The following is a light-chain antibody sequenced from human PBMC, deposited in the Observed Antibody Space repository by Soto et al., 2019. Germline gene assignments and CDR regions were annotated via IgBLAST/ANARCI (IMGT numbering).Light chain of an antibody. J-gene: IGLJ1*01. CDR3: GSYTTSSNYV. CDR1: SSDVGAYNY. CDR2: DVS. Sequence: LTQPASVSGSPGQSITISCTGTSSDVGAYNYVSWYQQHPGKAPKLMIYDVSHRPSGVSHRFSGSKSGNTASLTISGLQAEDEADYYCGSYTTSSNYVFGTGTKLTVL. V-gene: IGLV2-14*01.